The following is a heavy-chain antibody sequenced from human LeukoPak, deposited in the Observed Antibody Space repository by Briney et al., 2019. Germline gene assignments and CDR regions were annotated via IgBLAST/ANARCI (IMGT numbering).Heavy chain of an antibody. J-gene: IGHJ6*03. CDR3: ARGVRFGEGRIRPYYMDV. D-gene: IGHD3-10*01. Sequence: SETLSLTCTVSGYSISSGYYWGWIRQPPGKGLEWIGSIYHSGSTYYNPSLKSRVTISVDTSKNQFSLKLSSVTAADTAVYYCARGVRFGEGRIRPYYMDVWGKGTTVTVSS. CDR2: IYHSGST. V-gene: IGHV4-38-2*02. CDR1: GYSISSGYY.